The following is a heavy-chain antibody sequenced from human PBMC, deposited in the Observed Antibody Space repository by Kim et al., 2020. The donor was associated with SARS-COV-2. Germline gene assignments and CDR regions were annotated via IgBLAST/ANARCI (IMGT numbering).Heavy chain of an antibody. D-gene: IGHD1-7*01. Sequence: GGSLRLSCAASGFTFSSYWMHWLRQAPGRGLVWVSRINPDGSDTTCADSVKGRFTISRDNAKNTLYLQMNSLRAEDTAVYFCASLAGTRNFDYWGQGTLVTVSS. CDR3: ASLAGTRNFDY. CDR1: GFTFSSYW. V-gene: IGHV3-74*01. J-gene: IGHJ4*02. CDR2: INPDGSDT.